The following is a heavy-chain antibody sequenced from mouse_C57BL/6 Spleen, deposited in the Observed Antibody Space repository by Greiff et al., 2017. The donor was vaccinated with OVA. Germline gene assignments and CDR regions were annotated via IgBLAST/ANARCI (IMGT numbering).Heavy chain of an antibody. CDR1: GFTFSDYG. CDR3: ARLAMVTTSYYFDY. D-gene: IGHD2-2*01. J-gene: IGHJ2*01. V-gene: IGHV5-17*01. CDR2: ISSGSSTI. Sequence: EVQLKESGGGLVKPGGSLKLSCAASGFTFSDYGMHWVRQAPEKGLEWVAYISSGSSTIYYADTVKGRFTISRDNAKNTLFLQMTSLRSEDTAMYYCARLAMVTTSYYFDYWGQGTTLTVSS.